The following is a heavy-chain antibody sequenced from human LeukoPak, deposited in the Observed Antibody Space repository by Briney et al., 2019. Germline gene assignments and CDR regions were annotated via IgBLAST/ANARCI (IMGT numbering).Heavy chain of an antibody. J-gene: IGHJ4*02. V-gene: IGHV1-18*01. Sequence: ASVKVSCKASGYTFTSYGISWVRQAPGQGLEWMGWTSAYNGNTNYAQKLQGRVTMTTDTSTSTAYMELRSLRSDDTAVYYCARDYILTGYYYFDYWGQGTLVTVSS. CDR3: ARDYILTGYYYFDY. D-gene: IGHD3-9*01. CDR2: TSAYNGNT. CDR1: GYTFTSYG.